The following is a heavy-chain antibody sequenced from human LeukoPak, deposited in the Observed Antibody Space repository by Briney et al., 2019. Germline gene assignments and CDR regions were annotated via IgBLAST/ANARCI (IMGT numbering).Heavy chain of an antibody. CDR1: GFTYNTYY. CDR2: VRLRDGGT. D-gene: IGHD5-12*01. V-gene: IGHV1-2*02. Sequence: ASVTVSFKASGFTYNTYYLYWMRQAPGQGLEWMGWVRLRDGGTIYAQRFQDRFIMTTDPSTNTASMELRSLTSDDTAVYFCARADWVGSGHAGFYSDYWGQGTLVTVSS. J-gene: IGHJ4*02. CDR3: ARADWVGSGHAGFYSDY.